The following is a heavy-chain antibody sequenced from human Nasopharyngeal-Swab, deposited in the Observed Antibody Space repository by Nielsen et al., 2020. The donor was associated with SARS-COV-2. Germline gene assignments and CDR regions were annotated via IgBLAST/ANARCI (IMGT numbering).Heavy chain of an antibody. CDR1: GFTVSSNY. CDR3: ARDGGSYFDY. D-gene: IGHD1-26*01. V-gene: IGHV3-66*01. J-gene: IGHJ4*02. Sequence: GGSLRLSCAVSGFTVSSNYMSWVRQAPGKGLEWVSVIYSGGSTYYADSVKGRFTISRDNSKNTLYLQMNSLRAEDTAVYYCARDGGSYFDYWGQGTLVTVSS. CDR2: IYSGGST.